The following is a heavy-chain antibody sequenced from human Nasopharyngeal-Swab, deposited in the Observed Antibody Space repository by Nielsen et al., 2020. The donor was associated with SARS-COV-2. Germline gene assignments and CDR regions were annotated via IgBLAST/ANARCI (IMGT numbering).Heavy chain of an antibody. D-gene: IGHD3-10*01. CDR3: AKDSGLLWFGISDY. CDR2: IRYDGSNK. V-gene: IGHV3-30*02. J-gene: IGHJ4*02. Sequence: GGSLRLSCAASGFTFSSYGMHWVRQAPGKGLEWVAFIRYDGSNKYYADSVKGRFTISRDNSKNTLYLQMNSLRAEDTAAYYCAKDSGLLWFGISDYWGQGTLVTVSS. CDR1: GFTFSSYG.